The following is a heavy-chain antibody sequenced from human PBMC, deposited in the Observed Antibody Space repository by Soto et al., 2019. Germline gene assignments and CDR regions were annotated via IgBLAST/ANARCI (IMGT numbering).Heavy chain of an antibody. CDR1: GYTFTDYY. CDR3: ATTTVHFAPPAYLDS. CDR2: INPNSGGT. Sequence: ASVKVSCKASGYTFTDYYIHWVRQAPGQGLQWMGWINPNSGGTNYAQTFQGRVSMTRDTSISTVYIHLSSLRSDDTAVYYCATTTVHFAPPAYLDSWGQGTLVTVSS. D-gene: IGHD4-17*01. J-gene: IGHJ4*02. V-gene: IGHV1-2*02.